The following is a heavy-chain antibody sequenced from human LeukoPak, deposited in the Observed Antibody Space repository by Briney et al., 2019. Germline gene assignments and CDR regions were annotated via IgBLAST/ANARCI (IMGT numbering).Heavy chain of an antibody. J-gene: IGHJ1*01. D-gene: IGHD2-15*01. CDR3: AQQVGYCSSGSCYFTY. V-gene: IGHV3-23*01. CDR2: ISGSGGST. Sequence: WIRQTPGKGLEWVSAISGSGGSTYYADSVKGRFTISRDKSKNTLSLQMNSLRAEDTAVYYCAQQVGYCSSGSCYFTYWGQGTLVTVSS.